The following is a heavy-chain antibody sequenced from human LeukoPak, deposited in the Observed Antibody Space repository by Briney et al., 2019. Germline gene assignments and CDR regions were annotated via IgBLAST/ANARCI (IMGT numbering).Heavy chain of an antibody. CDR2: IYPGDSDT. D-gene: IGHD5-24*01. CDR3: ARQDGPPGTHYYYGMDV. J-gene: IGHJ6*02. Sequence: GESLKISCKGSGYSFTSYWIGWVRQMPGKGLEWMGIIYPGDSDTRYSPSFQGQVTISADKSISTAYLQWSSLKASDTAMYYCARQDGPPGTHYYYGMDVWGQGTTVTVSS. CDR1: GYSFTSYW. V-gene: IGHV5-51*01.